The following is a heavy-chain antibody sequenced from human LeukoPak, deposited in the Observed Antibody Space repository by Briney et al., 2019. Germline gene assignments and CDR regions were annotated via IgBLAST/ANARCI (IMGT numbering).Heavy chain of an antibody. J-gene: IGHJ4*02. CDR1: GESFSGFY. V-gene: IGHV4-34*01. Sequence: PSETLSLTCAVYGESFSGFYWNWIRQVPGKGLEWIGEINHTGDTKYNPSLKSRVTISADTSKNQFSLKLRSVTAAATAVYYCARYRGVVGIEYWGQGTMVTVSS. D-gene: IGHD2-15*01. CDR3: ARYRGVVGIEY. CDR2: INHTGDT.